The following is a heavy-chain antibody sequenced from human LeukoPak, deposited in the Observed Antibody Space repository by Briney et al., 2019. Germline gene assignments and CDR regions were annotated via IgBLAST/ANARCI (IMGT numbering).Heavy chain of an antibody. V-gene: IGHV3-13*01. CDR1: GFTFSSYD. J-gene: IGHJ5*02. Sequence: PGGSLRLSCAASGFTFSSYDMHWVRQATGKGLEWVSAIGTAGDTYYPGSVKGRFTISRENAKNSLYLQMNSLRAGDTAVYYCARGGYCSSTSCFGNWFDPWGQGTLVTVSS. D-gene: IGHD2-2*03. CDR2: IGTAGDT. CDR3: ARGGYCSSTSCFGNWFDP.